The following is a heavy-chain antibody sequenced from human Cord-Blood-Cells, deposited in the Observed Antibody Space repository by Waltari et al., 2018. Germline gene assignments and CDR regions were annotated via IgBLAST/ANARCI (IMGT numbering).Heavy chain of an antibody. CDR1: GGSISSSSYY. J-gene: IGHJ4*02. CDR3: ARHVRTYRGFGELYYFDY. CDR2: IYYSGST. D-gene: IGHD3-10*01. V-gene: IGHV4-39*01. Sequence: QLQLQESGPGLVKPSETLSLTCTVSGGSISSSSYYWGWLRQPPGTGLEWIGSIYYSGSTYYNPSLKSRVTISVDTSKNQFSLKLSSVTAADTAVYYCARHVRTYRGFGELYYFDYWGQGTLVTVSS.